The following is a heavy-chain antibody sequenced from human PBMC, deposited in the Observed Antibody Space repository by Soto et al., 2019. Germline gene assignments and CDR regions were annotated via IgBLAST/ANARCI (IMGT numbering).Heavy chain of an antibody. CDR2: ISGSGGST. Sequence: EVQLLESGGGLVQPGGSLRLSCAASGFTFSSYAMSWVRQAPGKGLEWVSVISGSGGSTYYADSVKGRFTISRDNSKNTLYRQMNSMRAEDTAVYYCAKSSSGWYFDLWGRGTLVTVSS. CDR1: GFTFSSYA. V-gene: IGHV3-23*01. D-gene: IGHD6-13*01. J-gene: IGHJ2*01. CDR3: AKSSSGWYFDL.